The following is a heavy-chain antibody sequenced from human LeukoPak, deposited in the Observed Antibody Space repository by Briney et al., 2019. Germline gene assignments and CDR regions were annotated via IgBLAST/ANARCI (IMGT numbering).Heavy chain of an antibody. CDR2: IKTKTDGGTT. CDR3: TRAFFWSPHGDY. CDR1: GGSISSYY. D-gene: IGHD3-3*01. Sequence: ETLSLTCTVSGGSISSYYWSWVRQAPGKGLEWVGRIKTKTDGGTTDYAAPVKGRFTISRDDSKNTLYLQMNSLKTEDTAVLYCTRAFFWSPHGDYWGQGTLVTVAS. J-gene: IGHJ4*02. V-gene: IGHV3-15*01.